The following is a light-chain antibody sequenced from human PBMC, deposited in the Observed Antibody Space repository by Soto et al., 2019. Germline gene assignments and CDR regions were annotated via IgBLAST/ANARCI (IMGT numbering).Light chain of an antibody. CDR1: PSVTNF. CDR2: GAF. V-gene: IGKV3-11*01. J-gene: IGKJ5*01. CDR3: QQRNDWRRGT. Sequence: EIVLTQSPATLSLSPGERATLSCRASPSVTNFLAWYQQKPGQAPRLLIYGAFNRATGIPARFSGSGSGTDFTLTISSLEPEDSAVYYCQQRNDWRRGTFGQGTRLKIK.